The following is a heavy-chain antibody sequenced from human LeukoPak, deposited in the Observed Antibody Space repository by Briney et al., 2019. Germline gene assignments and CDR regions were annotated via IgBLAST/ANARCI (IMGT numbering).Heavy chain of an antibody. V-gene: IGHV4-39*01. Sequence: SETLSLTCTVSGGSISSSSYYWGWIRQPPGKGLEWIRSNYYSGSTYYNPSLKSRVTISVDTSKNQFSLKLSSVTAADTAVYSCARRPYDSSGYYYVNWFFDLWGRGTLVTVSS. D-gene: IGHD3-22*01. J-gene: IGHJ2*01. CDR2: NYYSGST. CDR3: ARRPYDSSGYYYVNWFFDL. CDR1: GGSISSSSYY.